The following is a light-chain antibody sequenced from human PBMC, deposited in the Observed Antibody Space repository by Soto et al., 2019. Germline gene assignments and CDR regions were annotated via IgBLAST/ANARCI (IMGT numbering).Light chain of an antibody. CDR2: DVS. V-gene: IGLV2-11*01. Sequence: QSALTQPRSVSGSPGQSVTISCTGTSSDVGGYNYVSWYQQHPDKAPKLMIYDVSKRPSGVPDRFSGSKSGNTASLTISGLQAEDEADYYCCSYAGSYLNYVFGTGTKLTVL. CDR1: SSDVGGYNY. CDR3: CSYAGSYLNYV. J-gene: IGLJ1*01.